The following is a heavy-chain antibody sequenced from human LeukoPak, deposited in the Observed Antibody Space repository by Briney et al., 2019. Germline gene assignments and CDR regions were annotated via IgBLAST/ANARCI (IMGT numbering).Heavy chain of an antibody. CDR1: GGSFSGYN. J-gene: IGHJ5*02. Sequence: SETLSLTCAVYGGSFSGYNWSWIRHPPGKGLAWIEEINHIGSTNYNPSLKSRVTISVDTSKNQFSLKLSSVTAADTAVYYCARHSQWLVSPNNWFVPWGQGTLVTVSS. V-gene: IGHV4-34*01. CDR2: INHIGST. D-gene: IGHD6-19*01. CDR3: ARHSQWLVSPNNWFVP.